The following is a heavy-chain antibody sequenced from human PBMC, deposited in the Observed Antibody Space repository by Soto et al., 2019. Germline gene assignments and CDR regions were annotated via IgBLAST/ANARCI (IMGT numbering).Heavy chain of an antibody. CDR2: IYYSGST. J-gene: IGHJ4*02. D-gene: IGHD1-26*01. CDR3: ARLGGSYAVPHFDY. CDR1: GGSISSYY. V-gene: IGHV4-59*08. Sequence: ETLSLTCTVSGGSISSYYWSWIRQPPGKGLEWIGYIYYSGSTNYNPSLKSRVTISVDTSKNQFSLKLSSVTAADTAVYYCARLGGSYAVPHFDYWGQGTLVTVSS.